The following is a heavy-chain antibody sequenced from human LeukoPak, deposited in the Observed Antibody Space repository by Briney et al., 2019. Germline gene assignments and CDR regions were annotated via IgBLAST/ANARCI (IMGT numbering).Heavy chain of an antibody. CDR3: ALLGPGETY. CDR2: IYYSGST. CDR1: GGSISNYY. J-gene: IGHJ4*02. D-gene: IGHD3-3*02. Sequence: SETLSLTCTVSGGSISNYYWSWIRQPPGKGLEWIGYIYYSGSTYYNPSLKSRVTISVDTSKNQFSLKLSSVTAADTAVYYCALLGPGETYWGQGTLVTVSS. V-gene: IGHV4-59*06.